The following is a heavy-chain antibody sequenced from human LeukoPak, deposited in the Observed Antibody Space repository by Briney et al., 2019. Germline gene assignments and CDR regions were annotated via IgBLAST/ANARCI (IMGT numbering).Heavy chain of an antibody. CDR3: ARVNCSGGSCYFDY. J-gene: IGHJ4*02. CDR2: INPNSGGT. V-gene: IGHV1-2*06. Sequence: GASVKVSCKASGYTFTVYYMHWVRQAPGQGLEWMGRINPNSGGTNYAQKFQGRVTMTRDTSISTAYMELSRLRSDDTAVYYCARVNCSGGSCYFDYWGQGTLVTVSS. D-gene: IGHD2-15*01. CDR1: GYTFTVYY.